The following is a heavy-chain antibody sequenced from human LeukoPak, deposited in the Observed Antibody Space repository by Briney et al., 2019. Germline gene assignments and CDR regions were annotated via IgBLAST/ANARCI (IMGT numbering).Heavy chain of an antibody. V-gene: IGHV3-23*01. CDR2: ISGSGGST. J-gene: IGHJ4*02. Sequence: GGSLRLSCAASGFTFSSYAMSWVRQAPGKGLEWVSAISGSGGSTYYADSVKGRFAISRDNSKNTLYLQMNSLRAEDTAVYYCAKGYYDSSGWTGDYWGQGTLVTVSS. D-gene: IGHD3-22*01. CDR3: AKGYYDSSGWTGDY. CDR1: GFTFSSYA.